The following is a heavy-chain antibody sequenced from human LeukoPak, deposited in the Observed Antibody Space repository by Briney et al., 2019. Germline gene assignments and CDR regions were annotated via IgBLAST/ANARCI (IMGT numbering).Heavy chain of an antibody. CDR2: IYHSGST. Sequence: SETLSLTCTVSGGSFSSGGYYWGWIRQPPGKGLEWIGSIYHSGSTYYNPSLKSRVTISVDTSKNQFSLKLSSVTAADTAVYYCARSLAYCGGDCYSLDAFDIWGQGTMVTVSS. J-gene: IGHJ3*02. V-gene: IGHV4-39*01. CDR1: GGSFSSGGYY. CDR3: ARSLAYCGGDCYSLDAFDI. D-gene: IGHD2-21*02.